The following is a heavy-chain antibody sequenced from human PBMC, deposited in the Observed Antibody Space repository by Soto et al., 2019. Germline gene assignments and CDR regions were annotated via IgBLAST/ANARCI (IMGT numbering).Heavy chain of an antibody. CDR1: GGTFSSYA. CDR2: INPIFGTP. CDR3: AREGRHFDY. Sequence: QVQLVQSGAEVQRPGSSVKVSCKASGGTFSSYAISWVRQAPGQGLEWMGGINPIFGTPHYAQKYQGRVTITADTFTNTAYKELTRLTSDGTAVYFCAREGRHFDYWGQGTLVTVSS. J-gene: IGHJ4*02. V-gene: IGHV1-69*06.